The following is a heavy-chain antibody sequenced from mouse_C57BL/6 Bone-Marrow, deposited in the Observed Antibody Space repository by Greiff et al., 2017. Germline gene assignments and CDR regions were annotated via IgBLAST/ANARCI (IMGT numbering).Heavy chain of an antibody. D-gene: IGHD1-1*01. CDR2: INPSSGYT. CDR3: ANYGSSYGDY. V-gene: IGHV1-7*01. Sequence: LQESGAELAKPGASVKLSCKASGYTFTSYWLHWVKQRPGQGLEWIGYINPSSGYTKYNQKFKDKATLTADKSSSTAYMQLNSLTYEVSAVYYCANYGSSYGDYWGQGTTLTVSS. J-gene: IGHJ2*01. CDR1: GYTFTSYW.